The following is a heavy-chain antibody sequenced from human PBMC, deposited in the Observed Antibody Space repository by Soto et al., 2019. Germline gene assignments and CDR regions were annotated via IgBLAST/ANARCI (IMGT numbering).Heavy chain of an antibody. CDR1: GFTFSIYG. CDR3: AKDPSYSGY. Sequence: QVQLVESGGGVVQPGRSLRLSCAASGFTFSIYGMHWVRQAPGKGLEWVAVISYDGSNKYYADSVKGRFTISRDNSKNTLYLQMNSLRAEDTAVYYCAKDPSYSGYWGQGTLVTVSS. D-gene: IGHD1-26*01. J-gene: IGHJ4*02. V-gene: IGHV3-30*18. CDR2: ISYDGSNK.